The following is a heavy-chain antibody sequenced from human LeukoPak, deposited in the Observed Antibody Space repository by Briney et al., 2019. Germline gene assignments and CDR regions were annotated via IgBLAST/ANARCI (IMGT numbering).Heavy chain of an antibody. CDR3: AKGRGGYTQLDY. D-gene: IGHD5-24*01. Sequence: GGSLRLSCAASGFTFGDYAMHWVRQAPGKGLEWVSLISWDGGSTYYADSVKGRFTISRDNSKNSLYLQMNSLRAEDTALYYCAKGRGGYTQLDYWGQGTLVTVSS. CDR1: GFTFGDYA. J-gene: IGHJ4*02. V-gene: IGHV3-43D*03. CDR2: ISWDGGST.